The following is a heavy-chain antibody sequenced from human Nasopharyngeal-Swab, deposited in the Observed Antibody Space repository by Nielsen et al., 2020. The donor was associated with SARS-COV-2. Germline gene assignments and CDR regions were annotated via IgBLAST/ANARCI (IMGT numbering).Heavy chain of an antibody. D-gene: IGHD6-13*01. CDR1: GFVFGHSG. Sequence: GGSLRLSCAASGFVFGHSGMHWVRQAPGKGLEWVAATSFDEKRKDYAVSVKGRFTVSRDNSRNTLYLQMDSLTPEDTAVYYCARRRGLSHSSSWYFTAPFDPWGQGTLVTVSS. J-gene: IGHJ5*02. V-gene: IGHV3-30*03. CDR2: TSFDEKRK. CDR3: ARRRGLSHSSSWYFTAPFDP.